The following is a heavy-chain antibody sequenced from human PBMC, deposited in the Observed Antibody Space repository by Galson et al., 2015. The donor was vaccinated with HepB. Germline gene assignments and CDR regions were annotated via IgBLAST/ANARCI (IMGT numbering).Heavy chain of an antibody. D-gene: IGHD5-18*01. Sequence: SLRLSCAAPGFSFSTYAMHWVRQAPGKGLEWVAVISYDGSTKYYADSVKGRFTISRDNSKNTLSLQMNSLTAEDTAVYFCARTPQLWYEATLFDNRGQGTLVTVTS. J-gene: IGHJ4*02. V-gene: IGHV3-30-3*01. CDR3: ARTPQLWYEATLFDN. CDR2: ISYDGSTK. CDR1: GFSFSTYA.